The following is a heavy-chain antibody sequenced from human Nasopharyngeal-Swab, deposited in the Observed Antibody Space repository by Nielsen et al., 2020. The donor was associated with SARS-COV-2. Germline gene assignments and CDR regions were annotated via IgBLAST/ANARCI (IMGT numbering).Heavy chain of an antibody. Sequence: GESLKISCAASGFTFSSYAMHWVRQAPGKGLEWVAVISYDGSNKYYADSVKGRFTISRDNSKNTLYLQMNSLRAEDTAVYYCARDYYGSGSSFGYWGQGTLVTISS. J-gene: IGHJ4*02. CDR2: ISYDGSNK. CDR3: ARDYYGSGSSFGY. CDR1: GFTFSSYA. V-gene: IGHV3-30-3*01. D-gene: IGHD3-10*01.